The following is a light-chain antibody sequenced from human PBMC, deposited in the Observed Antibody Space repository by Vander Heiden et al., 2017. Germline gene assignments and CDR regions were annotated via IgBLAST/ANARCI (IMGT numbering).Light chain of an antibody. CDR1: QSVLYISNNNSY. V-gene: IGKV4-1*01. CDR3: QQYYSHPGT. J-gene: IGKJ1*01. CDR2: WAP. Sequence: DIVMTQSPDSLAVSLGERATINCKSSQSVLYISNNNSYLAWYQKKPGQPPKLLIYWAPTRESGVPDRFSGSGSGTDFTLTISSLQAEDVAVYYCQQYYSHPGTFGQGTKVEIK.